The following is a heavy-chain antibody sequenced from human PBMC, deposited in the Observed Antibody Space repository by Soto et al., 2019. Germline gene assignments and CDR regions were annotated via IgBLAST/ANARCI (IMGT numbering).Heavy chain of an antibody. V-gene: IGHV5-51*01. CDR3: ERHEQFYYQFYGMDV. D-gene: IGHD4-4*01. Sequence: GESLKISCKTSGYSFTTYWLGWVRQMPGKGLEWMGIINPGDSEIRYSPSFQGRVTISADRSINTAYLQWSSLEASDTAIYYCERHEQFYYQFYGMDVWGQGTTVTVSS. CDR1: GYSFTTYW. CDR2: INPGDSEI. J-gene: IGHJ6*02.